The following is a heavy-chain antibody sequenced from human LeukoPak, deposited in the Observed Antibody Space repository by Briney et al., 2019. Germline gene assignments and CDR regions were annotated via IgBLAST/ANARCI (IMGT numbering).Heavy chain of an antibody. D-gene: IGHD5-18*01. CDR3: ARPGYSSGPYYFDY. CDR2: VYYTGST. Sequence: KPSETLSLTCTVSGDSISSSNYYWGWIRQPPGKGLEWIGSVYYTGSTYYNPSLKSRVTISVDTFKNQFSLKLNSVTAADTAVYYCARPGYSSGPYYFDYWGQGTLVTVSS. CDR1: GDSISSSNYY. V-gene: IGHV4-39*01. J-gene: IGHJ4*02.